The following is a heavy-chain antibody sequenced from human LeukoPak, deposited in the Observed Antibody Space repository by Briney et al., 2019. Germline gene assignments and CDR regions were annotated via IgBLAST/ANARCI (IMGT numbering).Heavy chain of an antibody. J-gene: IGHJ4*02. V-gene: IGHV3-48*04. D-gene: IGHD3-9*01. CDR2: ISSSSNTI. Sequence: GGSLRLSCAASGFTFSSYSMNWVRQAPGKGLEWVSYISSSSNTIYYADSVKGRFTISRDNAKNSLYLQMNSLRAEDTAVYYCARDRWDDILTGYSSAYFDYWGQGTLVTVSS. CDR1: GFTFSSYS. CDR3: ARDRWDDILTGYSSAYFDY.